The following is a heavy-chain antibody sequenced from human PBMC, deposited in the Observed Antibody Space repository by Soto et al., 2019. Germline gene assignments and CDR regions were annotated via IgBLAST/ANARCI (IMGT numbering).Heavy chain of an antibody. CDR2: INPNSGDT. J-gene: IGHJ4*02. Sequence: ASVKVSCKASGYTFPGYFMHWVRQSPVQGLEWMGWINPNSGDTNYAQKFQGRVTMTRDMSISTAYMELRRLTSDDTAVYYCARVRTYYDSSGSLDYWGQGTLVTVSS. V-gene: IGHV1-2*02. CDR3: ARVRTYYDSSGSLDY. CDR1: GYTFPGYF. D-gene: IGHD3-22*01.